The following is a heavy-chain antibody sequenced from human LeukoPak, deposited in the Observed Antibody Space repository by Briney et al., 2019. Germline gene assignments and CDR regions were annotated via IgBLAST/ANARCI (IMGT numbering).Heavy chain of an antibody. J-gene: IGHJ3*02. CDR1: GDSISSYY. CDR3: ARVNWSGYDFRGAFDI. D-gene: IGHD5-12*01. Sequence: SETLSLTCTVSGDSISSYYWSWIRQPPGKGLEWIGYIYYSGSTNYNPSLKSRVTISVDTSKKQFSLNLSSVTAADTAVYYCARVNWSGYDFRGAFDIWGQGKTVTVSS. V-gene: IGHV4-59*01. CDR2: IYYSGST.